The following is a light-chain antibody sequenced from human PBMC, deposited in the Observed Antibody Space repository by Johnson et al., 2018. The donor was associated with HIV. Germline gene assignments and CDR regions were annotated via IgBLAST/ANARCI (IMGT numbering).Light chain of an antibody. CDR3: GTWDSSLSAC. Sequence: QSVLTQPPSVSAAPGQKVTISCSGSSSNIGNNYVSWYQQLPGTAPKLLIYDNNKRPSGIPDRFSGSKSGTSATLGITGLQTGDEADYYCGTWDSSLSACLGPGTEVPVL. CDR1: SSNIGNNY. J-gene: IGLJ1*01. CDR2: DNN. V-gene: IGLV1-51*01.